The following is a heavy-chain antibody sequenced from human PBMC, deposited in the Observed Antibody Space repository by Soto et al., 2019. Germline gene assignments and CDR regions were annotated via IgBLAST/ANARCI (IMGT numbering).Heavy chain of an antibody. CDR3: ARMAYFGSLNWFDP. CDR2: MNPGSGDT. Sequence: XSVKVSCNASGYTFTNNDFSWVRQATGQGLEWMGWMNPGSGDTGYAQKFQGRVTMTRDISTATAYMELSSLTSEDTAIYYCARMAYFGSLNWFDPWGQGTLVTVSS. V-gene: IGHV1-8*01. D-gene: IGHD3-10*01. CDR1: GYTFTNND. J-gene: IGHJ5*02.